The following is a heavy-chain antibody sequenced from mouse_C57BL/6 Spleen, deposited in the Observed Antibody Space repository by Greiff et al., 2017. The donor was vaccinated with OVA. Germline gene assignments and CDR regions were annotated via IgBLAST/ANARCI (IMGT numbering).Heavy chain of an antibody. Sequence: QVTLKVSGPGILQPSQTLSLACTFSGISLSTSGMGLSWLRKPSGKALEWLASIWNNDNYYNPSLKSRLTISKETSNYQVFLKLTSVDTADSATYYGAWREREDLSFITTVVGMDYAMDYWGQGTSVTVSS. CDR3: WREREDLSFITTVVGMDYAMDY. J-gene: IGHJ4*01. CDR2: WNNDNY. CDR1: ISLSTSGMGL. V-gene: IGHV8-2*01. D-gene: IGHD1-1*01.